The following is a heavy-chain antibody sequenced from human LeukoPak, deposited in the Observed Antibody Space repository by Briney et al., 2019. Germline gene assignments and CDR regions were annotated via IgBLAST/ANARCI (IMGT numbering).Heavy chain of an antibody. D-gene: IGHD1-14*01. V-gene: IGHV4-34*01. Sequence: PGGSLRLSCAASGFIFSTYAMSWVRQPPGKGLEWIGEINHSGSTNYNPSLKSRVTISVDTSKNQFSLKVSSVTAADTAVYYCARDFREPFDYWGQGTLVTVSS. CDR3: ARDFREPFDY. CDR1: GFIFSTYA. CDR2: INHSGST. J-gene: IGHJ4*02.